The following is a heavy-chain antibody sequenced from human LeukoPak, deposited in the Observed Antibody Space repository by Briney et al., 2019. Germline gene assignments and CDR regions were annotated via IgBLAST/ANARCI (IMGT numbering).Heavy chain of an antibody. V-gene: IGHV3-48*03. CDR3: ASPYGPGSLDY. Sequence: PGGSLRLSCAASGFTFSSYEMNWVRQAPGKGLEWVSYISSSGSTIYYADSVKGRFTISRDNAKNSLYLQMNSLRAEDTAVYYCASPYGPGSLDYWGQGTLVTVSS. CDR2: ISSSGSTI. CDR1: GFTFSSYE. D-gene: IGHD3-10*01. J-gene: IGHJ4*02.